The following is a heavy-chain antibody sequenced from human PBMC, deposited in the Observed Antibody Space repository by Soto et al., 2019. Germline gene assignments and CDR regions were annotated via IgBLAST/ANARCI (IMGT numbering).Heavy chain of an antibody. Sequence: QVQLQESGPGLVKPSQTLSLTCTVSGGSISSGGYYWSWIRQHPGKGLGWIGYIYYSGSTYYNPSLKSRVTISVAASKNQFPLKLSSVTAADTAVYYCAGIYSGSPGGTLRYWGQGTLVTVSS. CDR2: IYYSGST. CDR3: AGIYSGSPGGTLRY. D-gene: IGHD1-26*01. CDR1: GGSISSGGYY. J-gene: IGHJ4*02. V-gene: IGHV4-31*03.